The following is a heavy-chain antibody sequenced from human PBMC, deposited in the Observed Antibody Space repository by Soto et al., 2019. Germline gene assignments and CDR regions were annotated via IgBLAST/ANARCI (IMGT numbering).Heavy chain of an antibody. V-gene: IGHV4-34*01. CDR3: ARGRPDIVVVPAALYYYYYMDV. CDR2: INHSGST. J-gene: IGHJ6*03. Sequence: SSETLSLTCAVYGGSFSGYYWSWIRQPPGKGLEWIGEINHSGSTNYNPSLKSRVTISVDTSKNQFSLKLSSVTAADTAVYYCARGRPDIVVVPAALYYYYYMDVWGKGTTVTVSS. CDR1: GGSFSGYY. D-gene: IGHD2-2*01.